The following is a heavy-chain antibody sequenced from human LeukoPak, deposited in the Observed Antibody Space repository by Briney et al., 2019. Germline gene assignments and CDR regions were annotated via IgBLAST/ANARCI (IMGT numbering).Heavy chain of an antibody. CDR1: GGTFSSYA. D-gene: IGHD3-22*01. V-gene: IGHV1-69*06. J-gene: IGHJ6*03. CDR3: ARGTYYQDSSGYSYYHHYYMDV. Sequence: SVKVSCKASGGTFSSYAISWVRQAPGQGLEWMGGIIPIFGTANYAQKFQGRVTITADKSTSTAYMELSSLRSEDTAVYYCARGTYYQDSSGYSYYHHYYMDVWGKGTTVTVSS. CDR2: IIPIFGTA.